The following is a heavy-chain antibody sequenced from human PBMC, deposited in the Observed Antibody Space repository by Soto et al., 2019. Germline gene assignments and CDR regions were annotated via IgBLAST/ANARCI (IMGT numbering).Heavy chain of an antibody. J-gene: IGHJ5*02. Sequence: GGSLRLSCAASGFTVSSNYMSWVRQAPGKGLEWVSVIYSGGSTYYADSVKGRFTISRDNSKNTLYLQMNSLRAEDTAVYYCASALPPTPTEGWFDPWGQGTLVTVSS. CDR3: ASALPPTPTEGWFDP. V-gene: IGHV3-66*01. CDR1: GFTVSSNY. CDR2: IYSGGST. D-gene: IGHD2-15*01.